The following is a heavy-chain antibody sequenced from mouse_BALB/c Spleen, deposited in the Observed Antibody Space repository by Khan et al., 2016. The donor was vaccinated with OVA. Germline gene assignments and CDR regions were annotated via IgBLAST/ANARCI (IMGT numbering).Heavy chain of an antibody. CDR3: ASELGRYYALDY. CDR2: ISYSGNT. CDR1: GYSITSDYA. Sequence: EVQLQESGPGLVKPSQSLSLTCTVTGYSITSDYAWNWIRQFPGNKLEWMGYISYSGNTSYNPSLKSQISITRDTSKNPFFLQLNSVTTEDTATYYCASELGRYYALDYWGQGTSVTVSS. J-gene: IGHJ4*01. D-gene: IGHD4-1*01. V-gene: IGHV3-2*02.